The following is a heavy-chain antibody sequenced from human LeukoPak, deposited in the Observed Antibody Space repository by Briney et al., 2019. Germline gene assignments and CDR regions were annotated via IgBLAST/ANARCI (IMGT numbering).Heavy chain of an antibody. Sequence: GESLKISCKGSGYSFTTYWIGWVRQMPGKGLEWMGIIYPGDSNTRYSPSFQGQVTISVDKSISTAYLQWSSLKASDTATYYCARHETDSSGYLTSWFDPWGQGTLVTVSS. CDR2: IYPGDSNT. D-gene: IGHD6-19*01. V-gene: IGHV5-51*01. J-gene: IGHJ5*02. CDR3: ARHETDSSGYLTSWFDP. CDR1: GYSFTTYW.